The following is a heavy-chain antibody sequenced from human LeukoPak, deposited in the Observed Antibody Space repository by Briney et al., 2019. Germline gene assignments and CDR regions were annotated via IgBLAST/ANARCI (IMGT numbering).Heavy chain of an antibody. Sequence: GGSLRLSCAASGFIYSGYAMTWVRQVPGKGLEWVSTISGSGGTTYYADSVRGRFTISRDNSGNTLYLQMNSLRAEDTAVYYCAKDWKTWNQEFDAWGQGTLVTVSS. CDR1: GFIYSGYA. V-gene: IGHV3-23*01. CDR3: AKDWKTWNQEFDA. D-gene: IGHD1-1*01. J-gene: IGHJ5*02. CDR2: ISGSGGTT.